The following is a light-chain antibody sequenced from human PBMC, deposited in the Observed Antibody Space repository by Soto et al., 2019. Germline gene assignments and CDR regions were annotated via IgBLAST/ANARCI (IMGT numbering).Light chain of an antibody. CDR1: QSFSSSY. CDR3: QQYGTSIT. CDR2: GAS. V-gene: IGKV3-20*01. Sequence: EIVLTQSPGTLSLSPGERATLSCRASQSFSSSYLAWYQQKPGQAPRLLIYGASSRATGIPDTFSGSGSGTDVTLTISRLEPEDFAVYYCQQYGTSITFGQGTRLEI. J-gene: IGKJ5*01.